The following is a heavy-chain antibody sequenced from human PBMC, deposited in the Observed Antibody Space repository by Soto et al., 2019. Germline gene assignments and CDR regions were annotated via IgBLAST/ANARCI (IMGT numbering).Heavy chain of an antibody. CDR1: GFTFSDYY. CDR2: IYYSGST. V-gene: IGHV4-39*01. Sequence: NPGGSLRLSCAASGFTFSDYYMSWIRQPPGKGLEWIGSIYYSGSTYYNPSLKSRVTISVDTSKNQFSLKLSSVTAADTAVYYCARQAGLYYDSSGYPFWGQGTLVTVSS. D-gene: IGHD3-22*01. CDR3: ARQAGLYYDSSGYPF. J-gene: IGHJ4*02.